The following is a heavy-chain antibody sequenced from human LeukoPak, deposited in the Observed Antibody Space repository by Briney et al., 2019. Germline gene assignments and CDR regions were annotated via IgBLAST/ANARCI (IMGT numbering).Heavy chain of an antibody. CDR3: TRYRQGIGFDY. CDR2: IWYDGSDK. CDR1: GFTFNIYG. D-gene: IGHD3-10*01. J-gene: IGHJ4*02. V-gene: IGHV3-33*01. Sequence: GRSLRLSCAASGFTFNIYGMHWDRQAPGKGLEWVAVIWYDGSDKCYIDSVKGRFTISRDNSMNTLYLQMNSLRAEDTAVYYCTRYRQGIGFDYWGQGTLVTVSS.